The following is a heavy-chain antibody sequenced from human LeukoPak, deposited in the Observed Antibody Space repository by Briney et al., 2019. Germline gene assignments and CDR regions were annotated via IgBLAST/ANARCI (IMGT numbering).Heavy chain of an antibody. V-gene: IGHV3-21*01. CDR3: ARDYSGSYGGGVY. CDR2: ISSSSSYI. CDR1: GFTFSSYA. J-gene: IGHJ4*02. Sequence: PGGSLRLSCAASGFTFSSYAMSWVRQAPGKGLEWVSSISSSSSYIYYADSVKGRFTISRDNAKNSLYLQMNSLRAEDTAVYYCARDYSGSYGGGVYWGQGTLVTVSS. D-gene: IGHD1-26*01.